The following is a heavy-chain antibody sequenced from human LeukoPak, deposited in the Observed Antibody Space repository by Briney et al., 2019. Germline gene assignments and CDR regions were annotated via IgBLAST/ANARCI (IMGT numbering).Heavy chain of an antibody. J-gene: IGHJ4*02. CDR1: GDSVSSNSVA. Sequence: SQTLSLTCAISGDSVSSNSVAWNWIRQSPSRGLEWLGRTYYRSKWYNDYAVSVKSRITINPDTSKNQFSLQLNSVTPEDTAVYYCARGGRGDSGSHPGFDYWGQGTLVTVSS. D-gene: IGHD1-26*01. V-gene: IGHV6-1*01. CDR2: TYYRSKWYN. CDR3: ARGGRGDSGSHPGFDY.